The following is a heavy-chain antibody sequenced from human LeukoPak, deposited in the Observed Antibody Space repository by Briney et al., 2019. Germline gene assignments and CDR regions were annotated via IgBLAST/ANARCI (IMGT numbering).Heavy chain of an antibody. Sequence: GASVKLSCKASGGTFTSYAISWVRQAPGQGLEWMGGIIPIFGTANYAQKVQGRVTITADESTSTTYLELSRLRSGDTAVYLCAIQGADWDYDSPPLDAGSRIDYWGQGTLVTVSS. CDR2: IIPIFGTA. CDR3: AIQGADWDYDSPPLDAGSRIDY. V-gene: IGHV1-69*13. D-gene: IGHD3-22*01. CDR1: GGTFTSYA. J-gene: IGHJ4*02.